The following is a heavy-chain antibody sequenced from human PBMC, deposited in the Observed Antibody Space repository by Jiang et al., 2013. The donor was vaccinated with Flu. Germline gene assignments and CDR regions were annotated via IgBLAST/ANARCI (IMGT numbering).Heavy chain of an antibody. J-gene: IGHJ6*03. D-gene: IGHD1-1*01. V-gene: IGHV1-69-2*01. CDR2: VDPEDGKP. CDR1: GYTFTDYN. Sequence: SGAEVKKAGATVKISCKVSGYTFTDYNMHWVQQVPGKGLEWMGLVDPEDGKPVYAEKFQGRVTLTADTSTDTAYMELSSLRSEDTAVYYCATDRKVSDAEATGPFHYYYVAFWGKGTTVIVSS. CDR3: ATDRKVSDAEATGPFHYYYVAF.